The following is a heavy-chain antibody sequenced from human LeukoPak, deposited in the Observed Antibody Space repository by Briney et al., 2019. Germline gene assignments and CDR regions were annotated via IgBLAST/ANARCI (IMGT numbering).Heavy chain of an antibody. Sequence: GSLRLSCAASGFTFGRFAMCWVRQPPRKVLGWVSAISGGADATYYADSVMGRFSVSRDNSKNTLDLQMDSLRAEDTAVYYCAKMIGLELTNYGMDVWGQGTTVTVSS. CDR1: GFTFGRFA. CDR3: AKMIGLELTNYGMDV. J-gene: IGHJ6*02. D-gene: IGHD2-21*01. CDR2: ISGGADAT. V-gene: IGHV3-23*01.